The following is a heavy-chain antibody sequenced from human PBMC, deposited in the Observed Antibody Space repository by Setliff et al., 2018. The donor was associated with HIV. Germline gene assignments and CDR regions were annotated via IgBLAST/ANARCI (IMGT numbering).Heavy chain of an antibody. J-gene: IGHJ4*02. V-gene: IGHV3-21*05. CDR1: GFAFSSYS. CDR2: ISSTSNYI. CDR3: ARDPSTSWYTYSY. Sequence: GGSLRLSCAASGFAFSSYSMNWVRQAPGKGLEWVSYISSTSNYIVYADSVKGRFTISRDSAKNSLYLQMNNLRADDTAVYYCARDPSTSWYTYSYWGPGTLVTVSS. D-gene: IGHD6-13*01.